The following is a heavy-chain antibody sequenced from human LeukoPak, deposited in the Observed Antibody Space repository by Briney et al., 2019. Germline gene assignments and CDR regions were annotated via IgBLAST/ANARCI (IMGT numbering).Heavy chain of an antibody. V-gene: IGHV4-39*01. D-gene: IGHD5-24*01. CDR2: IYYSGST. CDR1: GGSISSNSYY. Sequence: KASETLSLTCTVSGGSISSNSYYWGWIRQSPGKGLEWIGSIYYSGSTHYNPSLKSRVTISVDTSRNQFSLRLNAVTAADTAVYYCARGGMATITPFDYWGQGTLVTVSS. J-gene: IGHJ4*02. CDR3: ARGGMATITPFDY.